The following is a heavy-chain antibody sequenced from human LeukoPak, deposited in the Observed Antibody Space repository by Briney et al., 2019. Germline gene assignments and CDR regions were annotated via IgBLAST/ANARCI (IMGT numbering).Heavy chain of an antibody. CDR1: GFTVSSNY. V-gene: IGHV3-53*01. CDR3: TRANTVSIFGVIILDAFDI. Sequence: GGSLRPSCAASGFTVSSNYMSWVRQAPGKGFEWVSVIYSGGSTYYADPVKGRFTISRDNSKNTLYLQMNSLRAEDTAVYYCTRANTVSIFGVIILDAFDIWGQGTMVTVSS. J-gene: IGHJ3*02. CDR2: IYSGGST. D-gene: IGHD3-3*01.